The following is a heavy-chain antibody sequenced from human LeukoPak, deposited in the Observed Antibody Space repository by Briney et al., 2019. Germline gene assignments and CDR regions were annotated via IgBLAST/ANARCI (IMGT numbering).Heavy chain of an antibody. CDR1: GITVSSNY. CDR3: AELGITMIGGV. D-gene: IGHD3-10*02. V-gene: IGHV3-66*01. Sequence: PGGSLRLSCTAAGITVSSNYMSWVRQAPGKGLEWVSVIFDGGTPYYADSVKGRFTISRDNAKNSLYLQMNSLRAEDTAVYYCAELGITMIGGVWGKGTTVTISS. J-gene: IGHJ6*04. CDR2: IFDGGTP.